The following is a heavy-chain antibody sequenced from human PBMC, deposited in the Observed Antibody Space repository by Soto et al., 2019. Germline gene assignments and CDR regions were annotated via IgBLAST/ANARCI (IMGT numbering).Heavy chain of an antibody. D-gene: IGHD3-22*01. CDR2: ISAYNGNT. CDR1: GYTFTSYG. J-gene: IGHJ4*02. Sequence: QVQLVQSGAEVKKPGASVKVSCKASGYTFTSYGISWVRQVPGQGLEWMGWISAYNGNTNYAQKLQGRVTMTTDTSTSTAYMELRSLRSDDTAVYYCARGTYYYDSSGYLASDYWGQGTLVTVSS. CDR3: ARGTYYYDSSGYLASDY. V-gene: IGHV1-18*01.